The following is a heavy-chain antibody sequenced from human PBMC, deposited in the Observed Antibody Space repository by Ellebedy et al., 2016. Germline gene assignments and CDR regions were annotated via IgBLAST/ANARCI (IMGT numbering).Heavy chain of an antibody. V-gene: IGHV1-46*04. CDR2: IKPSGGST. J-gene: IGHJ4*02. CDR1: EYTFTTNF. D-gene: IGHD5-18*01. Sequence: ASVKVSCKASEYTFTTNFFHWVRQAPGEGLEWMGVIKPSGGSTVHAQKLQGRLSMTKDTSTSTVYMELTSLTLDDTAVYFCAGGYSYGPFDYWGQGTLVTVSS. CDR3: AGGYSYGPFDY.